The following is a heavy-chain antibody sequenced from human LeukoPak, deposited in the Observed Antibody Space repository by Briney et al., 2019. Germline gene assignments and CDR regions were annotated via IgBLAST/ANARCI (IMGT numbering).Heavy chain of an antibody. D-gene: IGHD6-19*01. CDR1: GFTFSSYA. J-gene: IGHJ5*02. CDR3: ARGSSGWLQNWFDP. CDR2: ISGSGGST. Sequence: GGSLRLSCAASGFTFSSYAMSWVRQAPGKGLEWVSAISGSGGSTYYADSVKGRFTISRDNSKNTLYLQMNSLRAEDTAVYYCARGSSGWLQNWFDPWGQGTLVTVSS. V-gene: IGHV3-23*01.